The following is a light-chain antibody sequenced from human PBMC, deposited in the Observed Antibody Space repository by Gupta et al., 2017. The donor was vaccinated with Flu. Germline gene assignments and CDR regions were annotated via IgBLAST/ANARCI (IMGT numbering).Light chain of an antibody. CDR2: EVS. Sequence: QSALTQPPSVSGSPGQSVTISCTGTSSDIGSYNRVSWYQQPPGTAPKLIIYEVSNRPSGVPDRFSGAKSGNTASLTISGLQAEDEADYYCSSYTGSSTYVFGTGTEVTIL. J-gene: IGLJ1*01. CDR1: SSDIGSYNR. V-gene: IGLV2-18*02. CDR3: SSYTGSSTYV.